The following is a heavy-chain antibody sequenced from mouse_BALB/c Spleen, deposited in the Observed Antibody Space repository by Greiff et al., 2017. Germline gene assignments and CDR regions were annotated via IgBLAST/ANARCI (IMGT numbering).Heavy chain of an antibody. V-gene: IGHV3-2*02. CDR1: GYSINSYYA. J-gene: IGHJ1*01. Sequence: VQLKESGPGLVKPSQSLSFTCTVTGYSINSYYAWYWIRQSPGNKLEWMGYISYSGSTSYNPSLKSRISITRDTSKNQFFLQLNSVTTEDTATYYCARDDYHWYFDVWGAGTTVTVSS. CDR3: ARDDYHWYFDV. CDR2: ISYSGST. D-gene: IGHD2-4*01.